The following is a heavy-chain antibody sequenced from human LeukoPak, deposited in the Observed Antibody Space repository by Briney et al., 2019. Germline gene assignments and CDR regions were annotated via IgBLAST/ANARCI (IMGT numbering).Heavy chain of an antibody. CDR2: INHSGST. CDR1: GGSFSGYY. Sequence: SETLSLTCAVYGGSFSGYYWSWIRQPPGKGLEWIGEINHSGSTNYNPSLKSRVTISVDTSKNRFSLKLSSVTAADTAVYYCARVLNWFDPWGQGTLVTVSS. J-gene: IGHJ5*02. D-gene: IGHD2/OR15-2a*01. V-gene: IGHV4-34*01. CDR3: ARVLNWFDP.